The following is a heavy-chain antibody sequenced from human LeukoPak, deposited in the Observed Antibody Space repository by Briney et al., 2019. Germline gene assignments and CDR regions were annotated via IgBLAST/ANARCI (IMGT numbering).Heavy chain of an antibody. J-gene: IGHJ4*02. Sequence: PSETLSLTCAVYGESLNSYYWSWVRPPPGEGREWMGEIYESGTTEYNPSLKSRVTISMVPSKQQFSLSLSSVTAADTAVYYCARGAWATRLGSWGLGTPVIVSS. CDR3: ARGAWATRLGS. D-gene: IGHD2-15*01. CDR2: IYESGTT. CDR1: GESLNSYY. V-gene: IGHV4-34*01.